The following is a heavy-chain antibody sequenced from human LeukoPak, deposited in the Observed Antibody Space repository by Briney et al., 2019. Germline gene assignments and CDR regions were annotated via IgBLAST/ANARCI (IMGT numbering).Heavy chain of an antibody. J-gene: IGHJ3*02. CDR1: GFTFSNAG. D-gene: IGHD3-10*01. Sequence: GSLRLSCTASGFTFSNAGMNWVRQAPGKGLEWIGNIFYSGSTYYSPSLRSRVTISLDTSRNQFSLKLNSVTAADTAVYYCAKSNGYGLVDIWGQGTMVTVSS. CDR2: IFYSGST. CDR3: AKSNGYGLVDI. V-gene: IGHV4-59*12.